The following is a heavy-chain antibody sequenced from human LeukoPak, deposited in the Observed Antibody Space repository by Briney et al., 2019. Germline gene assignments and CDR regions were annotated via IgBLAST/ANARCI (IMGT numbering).Heavy chain of an antibody. CDR1: GFTFSSYG. J-gene: IGHJ4*02. V-gene: IGHV3-30*18. CDR3: AKGPISVLMVYATYFDY. Sequence: GGSLRLSCAASGFTFSSYGMHWVRQAPGKGLEWVAVISYDGSNKYYADSVKGRFTISRDNSKNTLYLRMNSLRAEDTAVYYCAKGPISVLMVYATYFDYWGQGTLVTVSS. D-gene: IGHD2-8*01. CDR2: ISYDGSNK.